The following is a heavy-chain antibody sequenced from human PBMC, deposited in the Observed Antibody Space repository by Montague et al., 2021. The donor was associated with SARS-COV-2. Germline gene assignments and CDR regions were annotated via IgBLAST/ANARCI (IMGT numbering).Heavy chain of an antibody. V-gene: IGHV4-4*02. Sequence: SETLSLTCAVSGDSISSTNWWSWVRQHPGKGLEWIGGIYPRGSTNYNPSLQSRVTISVDKSKNQFSLNLSSVTAADTAVYHCAPQGDCGSDNCYRVNWGQGTLVTVSS. D-gene: IGHD2-2*01. CDR3: APQGDCGSDNCYRVN. CDR1: GDSISSTNW. CDR2: IYPRGST. J-gene: IGHJ4*02.